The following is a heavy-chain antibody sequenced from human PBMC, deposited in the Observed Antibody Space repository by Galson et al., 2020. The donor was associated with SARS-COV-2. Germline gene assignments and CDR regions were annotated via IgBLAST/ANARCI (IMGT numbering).Heavy chain of an antibody. V-gene: IGHV3-11*01. CDR1: GFTFSDYY. CDR2: ISGSSRAI. J-gene: IGHJ3*02. CDR3: ARDGGDYEGWGSAFDI. D-gene: IGHD4-17*01. Sequence: KIGESLKISCAASGFTFSDYYMNWVRQAPGKGLEWISYISGSSRAIYYADSVKGRFTISRDNAKNSLYLQMNSLRAEDTAVYYCARDGGDYEGWGSAFDIWGQGTMVTVSS.